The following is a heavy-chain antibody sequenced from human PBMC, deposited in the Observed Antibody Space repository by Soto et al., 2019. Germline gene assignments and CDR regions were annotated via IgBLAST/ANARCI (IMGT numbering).Heavy chain of an antibody. CDR2: IYYSGST. CDR3: ARVLFGRGNWFDP. J-gene: IGHJ5*02. Sequence: TLSLTCTVSGGSISSYYWSWIRQPPGKGLEWIGYIYYSGSTNYNPSLKSRVTISVDTSKNQFSLKLSSVTAADTAVYYCARVLFGRGNWFDPWGQGTLVTVSS. V-gene: IGHV4-59*01. D-gene: IGHD3-3*01. CDR1: GGSISSYY.